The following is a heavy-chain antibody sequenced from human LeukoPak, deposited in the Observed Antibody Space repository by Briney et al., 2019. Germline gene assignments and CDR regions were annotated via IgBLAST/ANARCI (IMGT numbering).Heavy chain of an antibody. CDR2: ISWNSGSI. Sequence: GGSLRLSCAASGFTFDDYAMHWVRQAPGKGLEWVSGISWNSGSIGYADSVKGRFTISRDNAKNSLYLQMNSLRAEDTALYYCAKDKGSYYYYGMDVWGQGTTVTVSS. V-gene: IGHV3-9*01. CDR3: AKDKGSYYYYGMDV. CDR1: GFTFDDYA. J-gene: IGHJ6*02.